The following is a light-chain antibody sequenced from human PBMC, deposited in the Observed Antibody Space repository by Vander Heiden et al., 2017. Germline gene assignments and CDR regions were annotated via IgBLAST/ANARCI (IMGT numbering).Light chain of an antibody. CDR2: EDN. Sequence: NFILTQPHSLSESPEKTVTISCTRTSGSIASNYVQWYPQRPGRPPTTVIYEDNQRPSGVPDRFSGSVDSSSNSASLTISGLKPEDEADYYCQSFDDSSLWVFGGGTKLTVL. J-gene: IGLJ3*02. V-gene: IGLV6-57*01. CDR1: SGSIASNY. CDR3: QSFDDSSLWV.